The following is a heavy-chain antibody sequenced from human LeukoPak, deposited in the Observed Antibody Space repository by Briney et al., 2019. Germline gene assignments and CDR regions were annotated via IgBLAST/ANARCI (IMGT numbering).Heavy chain of an antibody. CDR3: ARRRDGYNYVGTDY. D-gene: IGHD5-24*01. CDR1: GYNFTNYW. CDR2: IYPGDSDT. Sequence: RLGESLQISCKGSGYNFTNYWIGWVRQLPGKGLEWMGIIYPGDSDTTYSPSFQGQVTISADKSISTAYLQWSSLKASDTAMYYCARRRDGYNYVGTDYWGQGTLVTVSS. J-gene: IGHJ4*02. V-gene: IGHV5-51*01.